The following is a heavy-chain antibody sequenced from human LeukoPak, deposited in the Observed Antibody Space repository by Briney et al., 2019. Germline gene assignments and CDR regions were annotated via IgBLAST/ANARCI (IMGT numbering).Heavy chain of an antibody. J-gene: IGHJ5*02. Sequence: PSETLSLTCTVSGGFISNDCWSWIRQPAGKGLEWIGRIQTSGSTRYNPSLESRVTISLDKSKNEISLKLTSVTAADTAVYYCARGHSPSYDYNYFDPWGQGTLVTVSS. V-gene: IGHV4-4*07. CDR2: IQTSGST. CDR3: ARGHSPSYDYNYFDP. CDR1: GGFISNDC. D-gene: IGHD3-16*01.